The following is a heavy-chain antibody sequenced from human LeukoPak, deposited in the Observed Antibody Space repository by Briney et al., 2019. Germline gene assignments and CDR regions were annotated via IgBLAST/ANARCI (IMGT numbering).Heavy chain of an antibody. CDR2: INPSGGST. CDR1: GYTFTSYY. J-gene: IGHJ3*02. CDR3: ARADLSITMIVVATAFDI. V-gene: IGHV1-46*01. Sequence: ASVRVSCKASGYTFTSYYMHWVRQAPGQGLEWMGIINPSGGSTSYAQKFQGRVTMTRDTSTSTVYMELSSLRSEDTAVYYCARADLSITMIVVATAFDIWGQGTMVTVSS. D-gene: IGHD3-22*01.